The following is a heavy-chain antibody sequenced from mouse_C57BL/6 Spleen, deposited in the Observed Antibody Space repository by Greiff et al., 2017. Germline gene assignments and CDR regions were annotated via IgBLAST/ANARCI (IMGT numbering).Heavy chain of an antibody. V-gene: IGHV3-1*01. CDR2: ISYSGST. CDR3: ARWSYYYAMDY. J-gene: IGHJ4*01. CDR1: GYSITSGYD. Sequence: EVKVEESGPGMVKPSQSLSLTCTVTGYSITSGYDWHWIRHFPGNKLEWMGYISYSGSTNYNPSLKSRISITHDTSKNHFFLKLNSVTTEDTATYYCARWSYYYAMDYWGQGTSVTVSS.